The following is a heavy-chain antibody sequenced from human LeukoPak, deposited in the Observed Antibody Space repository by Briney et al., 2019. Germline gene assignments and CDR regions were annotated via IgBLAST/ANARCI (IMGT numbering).Heavy chain of an antibody. J-gene: IGHJ5*02. V-gene: IGHV1-2*06. CDR3: ARSTAQGYGENP. Sequence: ASVKVSCKASGYTFTSYYMHWVRQAPGQGLEWMGRINPNSGGTNYAQKFQGRVTMTRDTSISTAYMEQSRLRSDDTAVYYCARSTAQGYGENPWGQGTLVTVSS. CDR2: INPNSGGT. D-gene: IGHD3-10*01. CDR1: GYTFTSYY.